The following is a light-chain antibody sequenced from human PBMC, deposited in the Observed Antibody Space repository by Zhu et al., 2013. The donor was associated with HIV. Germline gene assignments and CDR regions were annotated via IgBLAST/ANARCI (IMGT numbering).Light chain of an antibody. CDR1: SSNIGAGYD. V-gene: IGLV1-51*01. J-gene: IGLJ3*02. CDR2: END. CDR3: GTWDSSLSIGV. Sequence: QSVLTQPPSVSGAPGQRVTISCTGSSSNIGAGYDVHWYQQVRGTAPKLLIFENDKRPSGIPDRFSGSKSGTSATLAITGLQTGDEAYYYCGTWDSSLSIGVFGGGTKVTVL.